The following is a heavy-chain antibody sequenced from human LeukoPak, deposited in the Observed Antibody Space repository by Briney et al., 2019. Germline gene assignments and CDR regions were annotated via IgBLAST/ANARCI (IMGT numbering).Heavy chain of an antibody. V-gene: IGHV3-7*01. J-gene: IGHJ4*01. CDR3: ASDGTAAGLYFDL. D-gene: IGHD6-13*01. CDR2: IKQDGGEK. CDR1: GFIFSDYW. Sequence: GGSLRLSCGVSGFIFSDYWMNWVRQAPGKGLEWVASIKQDGGEKSYVDSVKGRFTISRDNAKNSLYLQMSSLRAEDTAVYYCASDGTAAGLYFDLWGQGTPVTVSS.